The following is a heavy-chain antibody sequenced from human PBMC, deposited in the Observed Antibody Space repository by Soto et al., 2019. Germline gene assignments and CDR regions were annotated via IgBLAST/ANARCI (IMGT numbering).Heavy chain of an antibody. V-gene: IGHV5-51*01. CDR3: ERDSRYCSSTSCYKGPFDI. CDR2: IYPGDSDT. Sequence: GESLKISCKGSGYSFTSYWIGWVRQMPGKGLEWMGIIYPGDSDTRYSPSFQGQVTISADKSISTAYLQWSSLKASDTAMYYCERDSRYCSSTSCYKGPFDIWGQGTMVTVSS. D-gene: IGHD2-2*02. J-gene: IGHJ3*02. CDR1: GYSFTSYW.